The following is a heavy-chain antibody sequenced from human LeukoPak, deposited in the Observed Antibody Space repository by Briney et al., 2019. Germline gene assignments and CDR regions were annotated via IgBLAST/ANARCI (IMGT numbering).Heavy chain of an antibody. CDR1: GYTFTGYY. D-gene: IGHD3-22*01. V-gene: IGHV1-2*02. J-gene: IGHJ4*02. CDR3: ARPPFYDSSGYHLDY. CDR2: INPNSGGT. Sequence: GASVKVSCKASGYTFTGYYMHWVRQAPGQGLEWMGWINPNSGGTNYAQKFQGRVTMTRDTSISTAYMELSRLRSDDTAVYYCARPPFYDSSGYHLDYWGLGTLVTVSS.